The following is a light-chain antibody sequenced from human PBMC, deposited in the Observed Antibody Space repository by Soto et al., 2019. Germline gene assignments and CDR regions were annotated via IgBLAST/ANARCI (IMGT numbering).Light chain of an antibody. J-gene: IGKJ4*01. Sequence: IVMTQSPATLSVSPGERVTLSCRASRSVSSSLAWYQQKPGQAPRLLIYGASTRATGISARFSGSGSGTEFTLTISSLQSEDFGVYYCHQYNNWHAFGGGTKVEIK. CDR2: GAS. CDR1: RSVSSS. V-gene: IGKV3-15*01. CDR3: HQYNNWHA.